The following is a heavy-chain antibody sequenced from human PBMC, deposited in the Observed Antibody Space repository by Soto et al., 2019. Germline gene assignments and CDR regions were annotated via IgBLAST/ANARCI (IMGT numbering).Heavy chain of an antibody. CDR2: ISSSGSTI. V-gene: IGHV3-11*01. J-gene: IGHJ4*02. Sequence: PGGSLRLSCAASGFTFSDYYMSWIRQAPGKGMEWVSYISSSGSTIYYADSVKGRFTISRDNAKNSLYLQMNSLRAEDTAVYYCAREGYCISTSCLDYWGQGTLVTVSS. CDR3: AREGYCISTSCLDY. D-gene: IGHD2-2*01. CDR1: GFTFSDYY.